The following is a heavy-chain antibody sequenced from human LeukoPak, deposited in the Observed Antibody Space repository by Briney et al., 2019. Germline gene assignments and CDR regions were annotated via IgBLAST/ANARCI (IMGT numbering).Heavy chain of an antibody. D-gene: IGHD2-15*01. CDR3: ARGLRYCSGGSCYPGGYYFDY. CDR1: GGSISSSSYY. J-gene: IGHJ4*02. Sequence: ETLSLTCTVSGGSISSSSYYGGWIRQPPGKGLEWVANIKQDGSEKYYVDSVKGRFTISRDNAKNSLYLQMNSLRAEDTAVYYCARGLRYCSGGSCYPGGYYFDYWGQGTLVTVSS. V-gene: IGHV3-7*01. CDR2: IKQDGSEK.